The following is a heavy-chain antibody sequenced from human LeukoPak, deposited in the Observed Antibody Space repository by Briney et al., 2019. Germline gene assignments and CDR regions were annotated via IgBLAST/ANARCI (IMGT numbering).Heavy chain of an antibody. V-gene: IGHV3-7*05. CDR2: IIQDGSEK. J-gene: IGHJ6*02. CDR3: ARLGYPSGMDV. Sequence: GGSLRLSCAASGFTLSSYWMGWVRQAPGKGLEWVANIIQDGSEKYYVDSVKGRFTISRDNAKNSLYLQMNSLRVEDTAVYYCARLGYPSGMDVWGQETTVTVSS. CDR1: GFTLSSYW. D-gene: IGHD2-15*01.